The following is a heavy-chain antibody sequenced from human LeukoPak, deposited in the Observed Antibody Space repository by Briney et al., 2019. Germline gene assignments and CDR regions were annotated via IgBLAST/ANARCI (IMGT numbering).Heavy chain of an antibody. CDR1: GYSFTSYW. V-gene: IGHV5-51*01. CDR3: ARSVVSIAARGDWFDP. J-gene: IGHJ5*02. CDR2: IYPGDSDT. Sequence: PGESLKISCKGSGYSFTSYWIGWVRQMPGKGLEWMGIIYPGDSDTRYSPSFQGQVTISADKSISTAYLQWSSLKASDTAMYYCARSVVSIAARGDWFDPWGQGTLVTVSS. D-gene: IGHD6-6*01.